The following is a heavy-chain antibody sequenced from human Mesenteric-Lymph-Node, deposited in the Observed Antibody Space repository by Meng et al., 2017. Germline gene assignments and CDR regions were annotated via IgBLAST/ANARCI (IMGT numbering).Heavy chain of an antibody. CDR1: GFTFDDYG. CDR3: AKIAVAGNDAFDI. J-gene: IGHJ3*02. CDR2: ISGSGGST. D-gene: IGHD6-19*01. V-gene: IGHV3-23*01. Sequence: GESLKISCAASGFTFDDYGMSWVRQAPGKGLEWVSAISGSGGSTYYADSVKGRFTISRDNSKNTLYLQMNSLRAEDTAVYYCAKIAVAGNDAFDIWGQGTMVTVSS.